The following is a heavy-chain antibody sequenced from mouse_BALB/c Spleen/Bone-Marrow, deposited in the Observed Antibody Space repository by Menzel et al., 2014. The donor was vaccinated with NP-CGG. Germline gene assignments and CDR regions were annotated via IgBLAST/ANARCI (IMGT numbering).Heavy chain of an antibody. CDR3: AREGWLPRFDY. CDR1: GYTFTAYV. Sequence: VQLKQSGPELVKPGASVKMSCKASGYTFTAYVMHWVKQKPGQGLEWIGYINPYNDGTNYIEKFKGKATLTSDIPSSTAYMELSSLTSEDSAVYYCAREGWLPRFDYWGQGTTLTVSS. D-gene: IGHD2-3*01. V-gene: IGHV1-14*01. J-gene: IGHJ2*01. CDR2: INPYNDGT.